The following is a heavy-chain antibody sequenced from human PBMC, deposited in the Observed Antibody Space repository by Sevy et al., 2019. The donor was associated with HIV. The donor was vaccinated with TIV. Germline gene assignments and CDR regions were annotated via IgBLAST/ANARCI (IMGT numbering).Heavy chain of an antibody. CDR1: GGSFSGYY. CDR2: INHSGST. Sequence: SETLSLTCAVHGGSFSGYYWNWIRQPPGKGLEWIGEINHSGSTNYNPSLKSRVTISVDTSKNQFSLKLSSVTAADTAVYYCARSPPIVVVPGAPSWFDPWGQGTLVTVTS. V-gene: IGHV4-34*01. J-gene: IGHJ5*02. D-gene: IGHD2-2*01. CDR3: ARSPPIVVVPGAPSWFDP.